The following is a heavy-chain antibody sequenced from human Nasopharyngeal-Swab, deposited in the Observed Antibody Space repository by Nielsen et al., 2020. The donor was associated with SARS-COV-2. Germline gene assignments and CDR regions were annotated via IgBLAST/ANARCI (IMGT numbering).Heavy chain of an antibody. D-gene: IGHD6-6*01. CDR2: ISWNSGSI. CDR3: AKWGSSSRHFDY. J-gene: IGHJ4*02. Sequence: LKISCAASGFTFDDYAMHWVRQAPGKGLEWVSGISWNSGSIGYADSVKGRFTISRDNAKNSLYLQMNSLRAEDTALYYCAKWGSSSRHFDYWGQGTLVTVSS. CDR1: GFTFDDYA. V-gene: IGHV3-9*01.